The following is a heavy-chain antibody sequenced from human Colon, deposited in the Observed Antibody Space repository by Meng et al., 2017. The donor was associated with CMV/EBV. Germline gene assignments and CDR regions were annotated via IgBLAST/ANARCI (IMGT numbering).Heavy chain of an antibody. D-gene: IGHD2-8*01. V-gene: IGHV5-51*01. Sequence: GGSLRLSCKYFGYSFTNCWIGWVRQMPGKGLEWMGIINPGDSDTQYRASFQGQVTISADKSINTAYLQWGSLKASDTAMYYCAIRWRHGNGPYFDYWGQGALVTVSS. CDR2: INPGDSDT. J-gene: IGHJ4*02. CDR3: AIRWRHGNGPYFDY. CDR1: GYSFTNCW.